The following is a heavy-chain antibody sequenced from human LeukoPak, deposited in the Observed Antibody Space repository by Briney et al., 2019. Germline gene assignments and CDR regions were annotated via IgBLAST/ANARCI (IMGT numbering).Heavy chain of an antibody. V-gene: IGHV3-30*02. CDR2: IRYDGNNK. CDR1: GFTFSNYG. Sequence: GGSLRLSCGASGFTFSNYGMLWVRQAPGKGLEWVAFIRYDGNNKLYADSMKGRFTISRDNSKNTLYLHINSLRAEDTAVYYCVKDNPLDYWGHGTLVIVSS. CDR3: VKDNPLDY. J-gene: IGHJ4*01. D-gene: IGHD1-14*01.